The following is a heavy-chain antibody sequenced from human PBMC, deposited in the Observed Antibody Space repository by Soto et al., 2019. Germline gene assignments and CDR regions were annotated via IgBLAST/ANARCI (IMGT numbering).Heavy chain of an antibody. J-gene: IGHJ3*02. CDR3: AKATATGGGAFDI. CDR2: IRVSDST. V-gene: IGHV3-23*01. D-gene: IGHD2-8*02. CDR1: GFICSSYD. Sequence: GGSMRLSCAASGFICSSYDMSWVRQAPGKALEWVSTIRVSDSTHYEDSVRGRFTISRDRSRNTVYLQMNSLTAGDTAVYYCAKATATGGGAFDISGQGTMVTVSS.